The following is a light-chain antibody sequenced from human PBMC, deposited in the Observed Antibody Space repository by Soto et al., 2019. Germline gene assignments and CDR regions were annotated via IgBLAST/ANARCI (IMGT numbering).Light chain of an antibody. V-gene: IGKV1-12*01. CDR1: QDIGNW. CDR3: QQAKSFPIT. J-gene: IGKJ5*01. Sequence: DIQVTQSPPSMAASVGDRVTITCRASQDIGNWMTWYQQKPGKAPKLLIYSASTLVRGVPSRFSGSGSGTEFTLTISGLQPEDSLTYYCQQAKSFPITFGQGTRLE. CDR2: SAS.